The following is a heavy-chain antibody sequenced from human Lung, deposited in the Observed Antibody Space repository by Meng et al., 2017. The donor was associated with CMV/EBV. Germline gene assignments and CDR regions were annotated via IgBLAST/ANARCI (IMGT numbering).Heavy chain of an antibody. CDR3: LRRSGGSV. Sequence: QVRLRESGPALVKPSETPSLTCACSGDSITNHNWWAWVRQPPGKGLEWIGEIPHRGSSAYNPSLKSRVSMSIDKSKNQFSLKLTSVTAADTAVYHCLRRSGGSVWGQGTLVTVSS. V-gene: IGHV4-4*02. CDR2: IPHRGSS. CDR1: GDSITNHNW. J-gene: IGHJ1*01. D-gene: IGHD3-10*01.